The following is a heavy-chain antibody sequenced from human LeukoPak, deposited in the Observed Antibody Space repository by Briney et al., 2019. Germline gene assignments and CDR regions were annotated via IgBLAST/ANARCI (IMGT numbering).Heavy chain of an antibody. D-gene: IGHD4-17*01. CDR2: INHSGST. V-gene: IGHV4-34*01. CDR1: GGSFSGYY. CDR3: ASRPTVTTFPFDY. J-gene: IGHJ4*02. Sequence: SETLSLTCAVYGGSFSGYYWSWIRQPPGKGLEWIGEINHSGSTNYNPSLKSRVTISVDTSKNQFSLKLSSLTAADTAVYYCASRPTVTTFPFDYWGQGTLVTVSS.